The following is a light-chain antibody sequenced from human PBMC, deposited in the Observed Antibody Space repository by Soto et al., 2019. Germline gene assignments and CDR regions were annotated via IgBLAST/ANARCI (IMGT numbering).Light chain of an antibody. Sequence: DIPMTPSPSSLSASVGDRVTITCRASQSISSYLNWYQQKPGKAPKLLIYAASSLQSGVPSRFSGSGSGTDFTLTISSLQPEDFATYYCQQSYSTPNTVGQGTKLEIK. CDR2: AAS. J-gene: IGKJ2*01. V-gene: IGKV1-39*01. CDR1: QSISSY. CDR3: QQSYSTPNT.